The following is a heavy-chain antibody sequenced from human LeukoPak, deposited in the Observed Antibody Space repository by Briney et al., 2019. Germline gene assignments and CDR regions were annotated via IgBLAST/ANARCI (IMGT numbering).Heavy chain of an antibody. V-gene: IGHV3-74*01. J-gene: IGHJ4*02. Sequence: GGSLRLSCAASGFTFSSYWMHWVRQAPGKGLVWGSRINSDGSSTSYADSVKGRFTISRDNAKNTLYLQMNSLRAEDTAVYYCASDPYDILTGSYYFDYWGQGNMVTVSS. CDR1: GFTFSSYW. CDR3: ASDPYDILTGSYYFDY. D-gene: IGHD3-9*01. CDR2: INSDGSST.